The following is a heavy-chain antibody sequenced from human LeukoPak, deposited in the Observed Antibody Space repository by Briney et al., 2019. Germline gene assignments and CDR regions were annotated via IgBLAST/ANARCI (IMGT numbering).Heavy chain of an antibody. CDR3: AGRGQRYFRD. CDR2: IYRLGTT. V-gene: IGHV4-4*08. Sequence: SETLSLTCSVSGDSITTDYWSWIRQPPGKGLEWIGYIYRLGTTDYNPSLKSRVTISVDMSKNQLSLNLSSVTAADTAVYYCAGRGQRYFRDWGQGTLVTVSS. CDR1: GDSITTDY. J-gene: IGHJ1*01.